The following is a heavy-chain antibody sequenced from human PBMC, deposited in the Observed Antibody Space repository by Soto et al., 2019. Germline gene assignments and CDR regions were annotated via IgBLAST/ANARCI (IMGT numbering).Heavy chain of an antibody. D-gene: IGHD5-18*01. CDR3: ARCIQGDYYYGMDV. V-gene: IGHV1-18*01. CDR2: INGYYGNT. Sequence: QAQLVQSGAEVKKPGASVKVSCKASGYTFYSHSISWVRQAPGQGLEWMGRINGYYGNTQYAQKFRGRVTMTTDTPTTTVYRELTNLRSDDTAVYYCARCIQGDYYYGMDVWGQGTTVTVSS. CDR1: GYTFYSHS. J-gene: IGHJ6*02.